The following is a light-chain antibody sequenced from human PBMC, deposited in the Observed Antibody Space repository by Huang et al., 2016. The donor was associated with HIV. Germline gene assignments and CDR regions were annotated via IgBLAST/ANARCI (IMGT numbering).Light chain of an antibody. Sequence: DIQMTQSPLSLSASVGDRVTITCRTSKSISKYLNWYQHKPGKSPKLLISSSSTLQTGVPSRFTGSGSGTDFTLTINRLQPEDFATYFCQQSYSTPPTFGQGTHLEIK. CDR2: SSS. J-gene: IGKJ2*01. V-gene: IGKV1-39*01. CDR1: KSISKY. CDR3: QQSYSTPPT.